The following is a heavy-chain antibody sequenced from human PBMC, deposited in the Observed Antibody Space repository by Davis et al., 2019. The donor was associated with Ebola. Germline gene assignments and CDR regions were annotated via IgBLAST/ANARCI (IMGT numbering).Heavy chain of an antibody. J-gene: IGHJ4*02. V-gene: IGHV4-59*08. CDR3: ARREHNWNYFDY. D-gene: IGHD1-20*01. CDR2: IYGGST. Sequence: SETLSLTCLVSGGAIGDYFWSWIRQPPGRGLEWIGYIYGGSTKYNTSLQSRVTISADASKNQFSLKLKSVTAADTAVYYCARREHNWNYFDYWGQGTLVTVSS. CDR1: GGAIGDYF.